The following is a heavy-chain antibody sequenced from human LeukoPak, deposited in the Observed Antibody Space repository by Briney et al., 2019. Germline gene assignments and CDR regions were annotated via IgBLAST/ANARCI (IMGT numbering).Heavy chain of an antibody. J-gene: IGHJ5*02. V-gene: IGHV1-2*04. D-gene: IGHD6-19*01. CDR1: GYTFTGYY. CDR3: ARAPVAGTYGWFDP. CDR2: INPNSGGT. Sequence: ASVKVSCKASGYTFTGYYMHWVRQAPGQGLEWMGWINPNSGGTNYAQKFQGWVTMTRDTSISTAYMELSRLRSDDTAVYYCARAPVAGTYGWFDPWGQGTLVTVSS.